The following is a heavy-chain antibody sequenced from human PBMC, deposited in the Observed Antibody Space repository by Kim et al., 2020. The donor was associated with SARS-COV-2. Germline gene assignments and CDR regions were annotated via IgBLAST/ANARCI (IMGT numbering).Heavy chain of an antibody. J-gene: IGHJ4*02. V-gene: IGHV4-34*01. CDR2: INHSGST. D-gene: IGHD6-13*01. CDR1: GGSFSGYY. CDR3: GTGSWYPLNY. Sequence: SETLSLTCAVYGGSFSGYYWSWIRQPPGKGLEWIGEINHSGSTNYNPSLKSRVTISVDTSKNQFSLKLSSVTAADTAVYYCGTGSWYPLNYWGQGTLVTVSS.